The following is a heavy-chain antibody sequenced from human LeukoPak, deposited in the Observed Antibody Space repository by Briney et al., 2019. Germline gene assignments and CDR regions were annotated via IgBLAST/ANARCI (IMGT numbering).Heavy chain of an antibody. D-gene: IGHD1-26*01. J-gene: IGHJ3*02. CDR1: GFTFSRYW. V-gene: IGHV3-74*01. CDR3: AGDLGWDDVFDI. Sequence: GGSLRLSCAASGFTFSRYWMHWVRQAPGKGLVWVSRINSDGSSTSYADSVKGRFAISRDNAKNTLYLQINSLRAEDTAVYYCAGDLGWDDVFDIWGQGTMVTVSS. CDR2: INSDGSST.